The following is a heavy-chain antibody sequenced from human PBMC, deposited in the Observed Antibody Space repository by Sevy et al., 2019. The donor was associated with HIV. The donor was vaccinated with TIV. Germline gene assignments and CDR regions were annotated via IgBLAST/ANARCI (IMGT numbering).Heavy chain of an antibody. V-gene: IGHV4-61*01. CDR3: ARDFLVGATYDAFDI. Sequence: SETLSLTCTVSGGSVSSGSYYWSWIRQPPGKGLEWIGYIYYSGRTNYNPSLKSRVTRSVDTSKIQFSLKLSSVTAADTVVYYCARDFLVGATYDAFDIWGQGTMVTVS. D-gene: IGHD1-26*01. J-gene: IGHJ3*02. CDR2: IYYSGRT. CDR1: GGSVSSGSYY.